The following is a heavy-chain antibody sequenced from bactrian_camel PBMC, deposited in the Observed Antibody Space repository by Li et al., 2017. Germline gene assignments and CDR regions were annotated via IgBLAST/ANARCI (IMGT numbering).Heavy chain of an antibody. CDR1: GYTYNRYL. Sequence: HVQLVESGGGSVQAGGSLRLSCEASGYTYNRYLMGWFRQAPGKERERVETIESDGKTIYVESVKGRFTISTDNAKNTLYLQMNSLKPGDTAMYYCAAVEPMTWTLRKVDYADTWWRWEAYSYRGQGTQVTVS. J-gene: IGHJ4*01. D-gene: IGHD5*01. CDR3: AAVEPMTWTLRKVDYADTWWRWEAYSY. CDR2: IESDGKT. V-gene: IGHV3S55*01.